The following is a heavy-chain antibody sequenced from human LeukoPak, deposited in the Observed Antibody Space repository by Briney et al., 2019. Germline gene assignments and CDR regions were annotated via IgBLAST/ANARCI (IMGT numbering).Heavy chain of an antibody. V-gene: IGHV4-59*08. D-gene: IGHD2-2*02. CDR2: IYYSGGA. CDR3: ARWQYTILPGWFDP. J-gene: IGHJ5*02. Sequence: SETLSLTCTLSAGSISSLYWSWIRPPPGKGLEGIGSIYYSGGANYTPSLQGRGSISVDTAKSHFSLKLSSVTAADTAVYYCARWQYTILPGWFDPWGQGTLVTVSS. CDR1: AGSISSLY.